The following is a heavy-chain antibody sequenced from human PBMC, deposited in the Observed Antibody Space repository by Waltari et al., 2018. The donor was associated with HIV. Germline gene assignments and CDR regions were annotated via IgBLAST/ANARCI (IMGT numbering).Heavy chain of an antibody. D-gene: IGHD3-3*01. J-gene: IGHJ6*02. CDR2: IKPDGSAK. V-gene: IGHV3-7*01. CDR3: AREGSDFWSVYYGMDF. CDR1: GFTFSDYW. Sequence: EVELEEFGGGLVQPGESLKISCKAFGFTFSDYWMSWVRRAPGKGRECVANIKPDGSAKNCLGSVKARVTISRDNTKNFLFLQMDRLRADDTATYYCAREGSDFWSVYYGMDFWGQGTTVTVSS.